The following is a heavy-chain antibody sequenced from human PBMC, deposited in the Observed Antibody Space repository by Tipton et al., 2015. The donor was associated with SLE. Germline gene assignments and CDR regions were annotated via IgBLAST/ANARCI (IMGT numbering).Heavy chain of an antibody. D-gene: IGHD3-22*01. Sequence: TLSLTCSVSGGSISHFYWSWIRQPPGKGLEWIAYIYYSGTTNYNPSLKSRVSISVDTSKNHFSLKLTAVTAADTAVYFCTRGPVGSGYYSSSDAFDFWGQGTMVTVSS. J-gene: IGHJ3*01. CDR3: TRGPVGSGYYSSSDAFDF. CDR1: GGSISHFY. V-gene: IGHV4-59*01. CDR2: IYYSGTT.